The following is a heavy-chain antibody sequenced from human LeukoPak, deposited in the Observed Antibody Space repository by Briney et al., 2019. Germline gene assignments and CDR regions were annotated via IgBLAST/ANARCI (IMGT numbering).Heavy chain of an antibody. D-gene: IGHD4-17*01. Sequence: SVKFSCKASGGTFSSYAISWVRQAPGQGLEWMGGIIPIFGTANYAQKFQGRVTITADESTSTAYMELSSLRSEDTTVYYCARDDYGDYGLGWFDPWGQGTLVTVSS. J-gene: IGHJ5*02. CDR2: IIPIFGTA. CDR1: GGTFSSYA. V-gene: IGHV1-69*01. CDR3: ARDDYGDYGLGWFDP.